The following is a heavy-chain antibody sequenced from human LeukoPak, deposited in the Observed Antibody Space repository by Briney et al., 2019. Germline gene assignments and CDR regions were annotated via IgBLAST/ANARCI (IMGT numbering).Heavy chain of an antibody. D-gene: IGHD2-21*02. CDR1: GSTFSSYW. V-gene: IGHV3-7*01. Sequence: GGSLRLSCAASGSTFSSYWMSWVRQAPGKGLEWVANIKQDGSEKYYVDSVKGRFTISRDNAKNSLYLQMNSLRAEDTAVYYCARVPWYCGGDCYWGQGTLVTVSS. CDR3: ARVPWYCGGDCY. CDR2: IKQDGSEK. J-gene: IGHJ4*02.